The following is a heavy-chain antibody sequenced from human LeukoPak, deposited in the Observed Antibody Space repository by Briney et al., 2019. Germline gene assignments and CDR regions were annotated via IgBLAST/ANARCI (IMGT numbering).Heavy chain of an antibody. CDR3: ARDMRVEMATISSFDY. V-gene: IGHV4-59*01. J-gene: IGHJ4*02. CDR2: IYYSGIT. D-gene: IGHD5-24*01. Sequence: SETLSLTCTVFGDSISSYYWSWIRQPPGKGLEWIGSIYYSGITSYNPSLKSRVIISVHTSKNQFSLKLSSVTAADAAVYYCARDMRVEMATISSFDYWGQGTLVTVSS. CDR1: GDSISSYY.